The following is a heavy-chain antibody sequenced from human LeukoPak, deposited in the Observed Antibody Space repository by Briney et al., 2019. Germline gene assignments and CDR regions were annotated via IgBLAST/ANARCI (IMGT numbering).Heavy chain of an antibody. D-gene: IGHD3-10*01. CDR2: LYYSGST. CDR1: GGSISSYY. V-gene: IGHV4-59*01. Sequence: PSETLSLICTVSGGSISSYYWSWIRQPPGKGLEWIGYLYYSGSTNYNPSLKSRVTISVDTSKDQFSLKLSSVTAADTAVYYCARDLSNYYGSGSYYNSNWFDPWGQGTLVTVSS. J-gene: IGHJ5*02. CDR3: ARDLSNYYGSGSYYNSNWFDP.